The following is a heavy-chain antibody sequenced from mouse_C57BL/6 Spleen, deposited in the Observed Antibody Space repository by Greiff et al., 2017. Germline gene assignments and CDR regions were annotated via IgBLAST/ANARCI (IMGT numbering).Heavy chain of an antibody. Sequence: VQLQQSGAELVKPGASVKISCKASGYAFSSYWMNWVKQRPVHGLEWIGAIDPETGGTAYNQKFKGKAILTADKSSSTAYMELRSLTSEDSAVYYCTRRDWGYWGQGTTRTVSS. V-gene: IGHV1-15*01. CDR2: IDPETGGT. J-gene: IGHJ2*01. CDR1: GYAFSSYW. D-gene: IGHD4-1*01. CDR3: TRRDWGY.